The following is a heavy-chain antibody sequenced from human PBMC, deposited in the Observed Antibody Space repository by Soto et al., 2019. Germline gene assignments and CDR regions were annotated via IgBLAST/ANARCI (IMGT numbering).Heavy chain of an antibody. CDR1: FSMYS. V-gene: IGHV3-21*01. J-gene: IGHJ5*02. Sequence: EVQVVESGGGLVKPGGSLRLSCNFSFSMYSMDWVRQAPGKGLEWVASISSGSAFIKYAESVKGRLTISRDNAKNSVSLQMNSLRVEDTAMYYCTRDQGGSYDSWFDPWGRGTLVSVSS. D-gene: IGHD1-26*01. CDR2: ISSGSAFI. CDR3: TRDQGGSYDSWFDP.